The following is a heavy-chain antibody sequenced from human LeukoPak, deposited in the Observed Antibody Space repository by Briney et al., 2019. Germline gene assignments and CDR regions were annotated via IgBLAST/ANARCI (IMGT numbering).Heavy chain of an antibody. J-gene: IGHJ5*02. Sequence: GGSLRLSCAASGCTFSSYAMSWVRQAPGKGLEWVSAISSNGGNTYYADSVKGRFTISRDNSKNTLYLQMNSLRAEDTAVYYCANILSSGWFDPWGQGTLVTVSS. CDR2: ISSNGGNT. D-gene: IGHD6-19*01. CDR3: ANILSSGWFDP. CDR1: GCTFSSYA. V-gene: IGHV3-23*01.